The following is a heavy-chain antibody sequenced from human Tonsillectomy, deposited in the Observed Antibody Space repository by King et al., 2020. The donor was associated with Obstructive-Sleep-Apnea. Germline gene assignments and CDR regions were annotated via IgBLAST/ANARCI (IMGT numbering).Heavy chain of an antibody. V-gene: IGHV3-11*01. D-gene: IGHD2-21*01. CDR3: ARDLWGETYDY. J-gene: IGHJ4*02. Sequence: VQLVESGGGLVKPGGSLRLSCAASGFNLNAYHMSWIRQAPGKGLEWVSYAKSGDDVIFYADSVKGRFTVSKDNAKNSLYLQMNSMRVEATAIYYCARDLWGETYDYWGQGALVTVSS. CDR1: GFNLNAYH. CDR2: AKSGDDVI.